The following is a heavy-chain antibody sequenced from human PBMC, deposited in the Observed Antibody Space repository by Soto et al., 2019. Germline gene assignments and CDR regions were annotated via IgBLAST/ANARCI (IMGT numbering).Heavy chain of an antibody. J-gene: IGHJ4*02. CDR2: IYWHDDE. CDR3: AHRGGATVGLYYFDY. D-gene: IGHD3-16*01. V-gene: IGHV2-5*01. CDR1: GFSLSTTGVG. Sequence: QITLKESGPTLVKPTQTLTLTCTFSGFSLSTTGVGVSWIRQPPGKALEWLPLIYWHDDERYSPSLKSRLTITKDTSKNQVVLTMTNMDPVDTATYYCAHRGGATVGLYYFDYWGQGALVTVSS.